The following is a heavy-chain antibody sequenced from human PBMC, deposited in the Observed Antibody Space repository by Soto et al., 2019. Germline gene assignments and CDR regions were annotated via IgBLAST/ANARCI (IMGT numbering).Heavy chain of an antibody. CDR3: AKVPPRPYCSSGSCTSHY. D-gene: IGHD2-15*01. V-gene: IGHV3-23*01. Sequence: PGGPLRLCSPACGFTFSSNAMNWVRQAPGKGLEGVSTIDYTGGYSYYADSVKGRFTISRDTSQKMLDLQMNSLRADDTAIYCCAKVPPRPYCSSGSCTSHYWGQGTLVTVSS. J-gene: IGHJ4*02. CDR1: GFTFSSNA. CDR2: IDYTGGYS.